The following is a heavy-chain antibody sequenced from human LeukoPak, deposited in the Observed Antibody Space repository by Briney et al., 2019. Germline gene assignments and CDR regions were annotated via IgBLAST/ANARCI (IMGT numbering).Heavy chain of an antibody. Sequence: ASVKVSFKASGYTFTSYYIHWVRQAPGQGLEWMGGIIPIFGTANYAQKFQGRVTITADESTSTAYMELSSLRSEDTAVYYCARVGFDGSGSYYPYYYYGMDVWGQGTTVTVSS. D-gene: IGHD3-10*01. CDR2: IIPIFGTA. J-gene: IGHJ6*02. CDR3: ARVGFDGSGSYYPYYYYGMDV. CDR1: GYTFTSYY. V-gene: IGHV1-69*13.